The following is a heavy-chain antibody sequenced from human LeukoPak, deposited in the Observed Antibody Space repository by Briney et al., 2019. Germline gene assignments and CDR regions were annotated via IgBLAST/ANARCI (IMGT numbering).Heavy chain of an antibody. V-gene: IGHV4-4*07. CDR3: ASTYYDSSGYEGDY. CDR1: GVSISSYY. D-gene: IGHD3-22*01. J-gene: IGHJ4*02. CDR2: IYISGST. Sequence: SETLSLTCTVSGVSISSYYWSWIRQPAGKGLEWIGHIYISGSTNYNPSLKSRVTMSVDTSRNQFSLKLSSVTAADPAVYYCASTYYDSSGYEGDYWGQGTLVTVSS.